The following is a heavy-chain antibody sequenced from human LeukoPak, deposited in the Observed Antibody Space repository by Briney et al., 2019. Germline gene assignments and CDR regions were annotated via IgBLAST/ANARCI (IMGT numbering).Heavy chain of an antibody. CDR1: GFSVSSNY. J-gene: IGHJ4*02. D-gene: IGHD3-22*01. V-gene: IGHV3-53*01. CDR3: ARVGNYYDSSGYSTAAYYFDY. Sequence: PGGSLRLSCAASGFSVSSNYMSWVRQAPGKGLEWVSVIYSGGSTYYADSVKGRFTISRDSSKNTLYLQMNSLRAVDTAVYYCARVGNYYDSSGYSTAAYYFDYWGQGALVTVSS. CDR2: IYSGGST.